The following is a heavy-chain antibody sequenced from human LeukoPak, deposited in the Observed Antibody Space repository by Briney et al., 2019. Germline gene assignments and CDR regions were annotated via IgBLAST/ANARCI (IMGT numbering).Heavy chain of an antibody. J-gene: IGHJ6*02. CDR2: ISWNSADI. V-gene: IGHV3-9*01. CDR3: AKDMALLWFGDNYYGMDV. D-gene: IGHD3-10*01. Sequence: GGSLRLSCAASGFTFDDHAMHWVRQVPGKGLEWVSSISWNSADIGYADSVKGRFTISRDNAKNSLYLQMNSLRAEDTALYYCAKDMALLWFGDNYYGMDVWGQGTTVTVSS. CDR1: GFTFDDHA.